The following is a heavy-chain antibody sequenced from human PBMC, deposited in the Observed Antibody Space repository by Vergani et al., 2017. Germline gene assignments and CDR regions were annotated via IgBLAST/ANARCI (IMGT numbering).Heavy chain of an antibody. CDR2: ISSSSRYI. CDR3: AKAVEYSSSSGIDY. Sequence: EVQLVESGGGLVKPGGSLRLSCAASGITFSTYSMNWVRQAPGKGLEWASSISSSSRYIYYADSVKGRFTISRDNAKNSLYLQMNSLRAEDTAVYYCAKAVEYSSSSGIDYWGQGTLVTVSS. CDR1: GITFSTYS. V-gene: IGHV3-21*01. J-gene: IGHJ4*02. D-gene: IGHD6-6*01.